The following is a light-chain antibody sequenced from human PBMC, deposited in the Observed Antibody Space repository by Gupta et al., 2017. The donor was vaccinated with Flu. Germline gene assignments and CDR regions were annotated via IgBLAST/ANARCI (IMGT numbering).Light chain of an antibody. CDR3: CSYAGNDNWV. V-gene: IGLV2-23*01. CDR2: EDN. CDR1: NSGFRNFEL. Sequence: QSSLPQPASVSASPGRSITIYCTGDNSGFRNFELFSWYQQHPGRVPRVIIYEDNKRPAGVPSRFFGSKNDNKASLTISGPENEDEDDYYCCSYAGNDNWVFGGGTRVTVL. J-gene: IGLJ3*02.